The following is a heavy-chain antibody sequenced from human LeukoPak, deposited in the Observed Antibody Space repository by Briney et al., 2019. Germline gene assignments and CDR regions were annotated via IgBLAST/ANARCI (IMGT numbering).Heavy chain of an antibody. V-gene: IGHV4-39*07. CDR3: ARAQWELYYFDY. D-gene: IGHD1-26*01. CDR1: GGSISSSSYY. CDR2: IYYSGST. Sequence: PSETLSLTCTVSGGSISSSSYYWGWIRQPPGKGLEWIGSIYYSGSTYYNPSLKSRVTISVDTSKNQFSLKLSSVTAADTAVYYCARAQWELYYFDYWGQGTLVTVSS. J-gene: IGHJ4*02.